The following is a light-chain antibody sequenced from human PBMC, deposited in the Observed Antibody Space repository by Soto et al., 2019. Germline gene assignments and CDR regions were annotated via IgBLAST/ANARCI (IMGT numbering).Light chain of an antibody. CDR3: HQSYSLPPT. CDR2: GAS. Sequence: DIQLTQSPSSLSASVGDRVSITCRASRRISTSLNWYQQKPGKAPKLLIHGASTLQSGVPSRFSGTGSGTDFTLPISILQPEDFATYYCHQSYSLPPTFGQGTKLEIK. CDR1: RRISTS. V-gene: IGKV1-39*01. J-gene: IGKJ2*01.